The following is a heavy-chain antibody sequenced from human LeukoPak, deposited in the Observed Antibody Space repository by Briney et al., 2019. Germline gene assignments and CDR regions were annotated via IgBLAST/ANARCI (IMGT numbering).Heavy chain of an antibody. CDR2: INHSGST. J-gene: IGHJ4*02. CDR3: ARGRPKLLYSGAVDY. CDR1: GGSFSGYY. Sequence: SETLSLTRAVYGGSFSGYYWSWIRQPPGKGLEWIGEINHSGSTNYNPSLKSRVTISVDTSKNQFSLKLSSVTAADTAVYYCARGRPKLLYSGAVDYWGQGTLVTVSS. V-gene: IGHV4-34*01. D-gene: IGHD2-2*02.